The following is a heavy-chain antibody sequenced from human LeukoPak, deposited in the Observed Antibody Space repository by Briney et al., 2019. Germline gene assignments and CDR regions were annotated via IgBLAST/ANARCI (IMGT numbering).Heavy chain of an antibody. Sequence: GASVKVSCKASGYSFTSYGISWVRQAPGQGLEWMGWISAYNGNTKYAQKFQGRVTMTTDTSTSTAYMELRSLRSDDTAVYYCARDHSSGWYGVDYWGQGTLVTVSS. CDR3: ARDHSSGWYGVDY. CDR1: GYSFTSYG. V-gene: IGHV1-18*01. D-gene: IGHD6-19*01. CDR2: ISAYNGNT. J-gene: IGHJ4*02.